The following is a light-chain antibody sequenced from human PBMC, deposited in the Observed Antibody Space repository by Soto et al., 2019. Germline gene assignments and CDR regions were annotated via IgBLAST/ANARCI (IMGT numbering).Light chain of an antibody. CDR1: QSVSSRF. CDR2: GAS. Sequence: EVVLTQSPGTLSLSVGERATLSCRASQSVSSRFLTWYQQKPGQPPRLLIYGASSRASGIPDRFSGSGYGTDFTPPISRLEPEDFAVYYCQYYDSPLFTFGQGTKLQIQ. CDR3: QYYDSPLFT. J-gene: IGKJ2*01. V-gene: IGKV3-20*01.